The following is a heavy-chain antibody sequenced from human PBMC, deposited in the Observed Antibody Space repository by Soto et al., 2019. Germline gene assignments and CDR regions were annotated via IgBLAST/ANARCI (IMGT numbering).Heavy chain of an antibody. CDR2: IKQAGSEK. J-gene: IGHJ5*02. CDR1: GFTFSSYW. D-gene: IGHD3-3*01. V-gene: IGHV3-7*01. CDR3: ARDREADDFWSGYLAFDP. Sequence: GGSMRLSCSASGFTFSSYWLSWVRQAPGKGLEWVANIKQAGSEKYYVDSVKGRFTTSRDNAKNSLYLQMNSLRAEDTAVYYCARDREADDFWSGYLAFDPWGQGTLVTVSS.